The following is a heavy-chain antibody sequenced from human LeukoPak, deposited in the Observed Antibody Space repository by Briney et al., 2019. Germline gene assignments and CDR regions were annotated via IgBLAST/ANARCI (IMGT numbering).Heavy chain of an antibody. D-gene: IGHD4-17*01. CDR2: IKQGGSEK. J-gene: IGHJ4*02. Sequence: AGGSLRLSCEASGFTFSNYWMSWVRQAPGKGLEWVANIKQGGSEKYYVDSVKGRFTISRDDAKNSLYLQMNSLRAEDTAVYYCAKGTDYGDYFFDYWGQGTLVTVSS. V-gene: IGHV3-7*03. CDR1: GFTFSNYW. CDR3: AKGTDYGDYFFDY.